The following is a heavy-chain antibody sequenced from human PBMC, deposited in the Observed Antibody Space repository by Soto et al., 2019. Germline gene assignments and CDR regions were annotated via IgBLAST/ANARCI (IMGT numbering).Heavy chain of an antibody. V-gene: IGHV1-69*01. Sequence: QVQLVQSGAEVKKPGSSVKVSCKASGGTFSSYAISWVRQAPGQGLERMGGIIPIFGTATYAQKFQGRATITADDSTRTAYMELSSLRSEDTAVYYCARVSMTTVTKCNSDYCGQETLVPVTT. CDR2: IIPIFGTA. CDR3: ARVSMTTVTKCNSDY. D-gene: IGHD4-17*01. CDR1: GGTFSSYA. J-gene: IGHJ4*02.